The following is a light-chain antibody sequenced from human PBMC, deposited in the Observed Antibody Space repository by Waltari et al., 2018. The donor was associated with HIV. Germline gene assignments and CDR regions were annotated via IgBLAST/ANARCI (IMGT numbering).Light chain of an antibody. Sequence: SPGERATLSCRASQSVSSSYLAWYQQKPGQAPRLLIYGASSRATGIPDRFSGSGSGTDFTLTISRLEPEDFAVYSCQQYGSSPYTFGQGTKLEIK. CDR2: GAS. CDR1: QSVSSSY. CDR3: QQYGSSPYT. J-gene: IGKJ2*01. V-gene: IGKV3-20*01.